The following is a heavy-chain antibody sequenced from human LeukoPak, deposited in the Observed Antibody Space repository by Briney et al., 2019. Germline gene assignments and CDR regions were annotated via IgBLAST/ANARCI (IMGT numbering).Heavy chain of an antibody. J-gene: IGHJ6*02. V-gene: IGHV3-48*02. Sequence: PGGSLRLSCAASGFTFSTYGMNWVRQAPGKGLEWVSYIGSSSSDKHYEDSVKGRFTISRDNAKNSLYLQMNSLRDEDTAVYYCARSLGNFDWLGTYYYYYGMDVWGQGTTVTVSS. CDR2: IGSSSSDK. D-gene: IGHD3-9*01. CDR1: GFTFSTYG. CDR3: ARSLGNFDWLGTYYYYYGMDV.